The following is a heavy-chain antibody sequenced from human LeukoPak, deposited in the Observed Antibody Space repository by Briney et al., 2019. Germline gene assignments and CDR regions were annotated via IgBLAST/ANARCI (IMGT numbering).Heavy chain of an antibody. CDR2: INPNSGGT. D-gene: IGHD4-11*01. CDR3: ARLRQSPADWFDP. Sequence: ASVKVSCKASGYTFTRYYMHWVGQAPGQGLEWMGWINPNSGGTNYAQKFQGRVTMTRDTSISTAYMELSRLRSADTAVYYSARLRQSPADWFDPWGQGTLVTVSS. J-gene: IGHJ5*02. CDR1: GYTFTRYY. V-gene: IGHV1-2*02.